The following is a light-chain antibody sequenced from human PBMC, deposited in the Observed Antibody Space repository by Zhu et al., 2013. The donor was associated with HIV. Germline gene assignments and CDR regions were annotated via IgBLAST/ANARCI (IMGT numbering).Light chain of an antibody. CDR2: SAS. CDR1: QSVSTY. CDR3: QQYADSPRT. J-gene: IGKJ1*01. V-gene: IGKV3-20*01. Sequence: EIVLTQSPATLSLSPGERATLSCRASQSVSTYLAWYQHKPGQAPILLIYSASTRATGIPDRFSGSGSGTDFTLTITRLEPEDLAIYYCQQYADSPRTFGQGTKVEIK.